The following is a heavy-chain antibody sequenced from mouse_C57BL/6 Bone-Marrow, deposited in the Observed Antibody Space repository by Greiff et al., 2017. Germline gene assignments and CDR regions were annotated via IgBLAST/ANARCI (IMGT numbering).Heavy chain of an antibody. V-gene: IGHV1-75*01. D-gene: IGHD2-4*01. J-gene: IGHJ4*01. CDR3: AREGYDYDGYAMDY. CDR1: GYTFTDYY. CDR2: IFPGSGST. Sequence: VKLVESGPELVKPGASVQISCKASGYTFTDYYINWVKQRPGQGLEWIGWIFPGSGSTYYNEKFKGKATLTVDKSSSTAYMLLSSLTSEDSAVYFCAREGYDYDGYAMDYWGQGTSVTVSS.